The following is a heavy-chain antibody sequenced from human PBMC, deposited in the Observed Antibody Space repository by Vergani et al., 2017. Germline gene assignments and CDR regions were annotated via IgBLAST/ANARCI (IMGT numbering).Heavy chain of an antibody. CDR3: ANDLGTSSGGGWFDP. CDR2: ISWNSNSI. CDR1: GFTSAGYA. Sequence: EVQLEESGGGLVLPGRSLRLSCVASGFTSAGYAMHWVRQAPGKGLEWVSGISWNSNSIGYAASVKGRFTISRDNAKNSLYLQMNSLRAEDTALYYCANDLGTSSGGGWFDPWCQGTLVTVSS. J-gene: IGHJ5*02. V-gene: IGHV3-9*02. D-gene: IGHD6-6*01.